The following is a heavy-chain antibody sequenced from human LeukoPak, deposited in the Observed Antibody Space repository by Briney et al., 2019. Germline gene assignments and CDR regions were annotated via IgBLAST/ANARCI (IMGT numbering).Heavy chain of an antibody. J-gene: IGHJ4*02. Sequence: GGSLRLSCAVSGLTVSTNYMTWVRQAPGKGLECVSVIYGGGSTYYADSVKGRFTISRDNSKNTLYLQMNSLRAEDTAVYYCASSSWYALDYWGQGTLVTVSS. CDR2: IYGGGST. CDR1: GLTVSTNY. V-gene: IGHV3-66*02. D-gene: IGHD6-13*01. CDR3: ASSSWYALDY.